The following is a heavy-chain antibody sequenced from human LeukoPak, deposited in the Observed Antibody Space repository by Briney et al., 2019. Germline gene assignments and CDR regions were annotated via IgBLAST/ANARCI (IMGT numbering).Heavy chain of an antibody. V-gene: IGHV1-69*13. CDR3: ARASSYCGGDCYSSDY. CDR2: VIPIFGTS. D-gene: IGHD2-21*01. Sequence: SVKVSCKASGGTFSSYAISWVRQAPGQGLEWMGGVIPIFGTSNYAQKFQGRVTITADESTSTAYMELSSLRSEDTAVYYCARASSYCGGDCYSSDYWGQGTLVTVSS. J-gene: IGHJ4*02. CDR1: GGTFSSYA.